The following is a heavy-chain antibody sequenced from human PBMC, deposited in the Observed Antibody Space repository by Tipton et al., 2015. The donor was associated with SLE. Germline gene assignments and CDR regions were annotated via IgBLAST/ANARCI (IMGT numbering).Heavy chain of an antibody. D-gene: IGHD7-27*01. J-gene: IGHJ4*02. Sequence: LRLSCTVSGGSISSSSYYWGWIRQPPGKGLEWIGSIYYSGSTYYNPSLKSRVTISVDTSKNQFSLKLSSVTAADTAVYYCARHEDWGIDYWGQGTLVTVSS. CDR2: IYYSGST. CDR3: ARHEDWGIDY. CDR1: GGSISSSSYY. V-gene: IGHV4-39*01.